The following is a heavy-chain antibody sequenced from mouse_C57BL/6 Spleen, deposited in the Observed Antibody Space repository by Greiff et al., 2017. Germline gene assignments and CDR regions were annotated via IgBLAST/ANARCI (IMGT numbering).Heavy chain of an antibody. J-gene: IGHJ4*01. CDR2: ISYDGSN. CDR3: ARDLGYDYDGNYYAMDY. D-gene: IGHD2-4*01. V-gene: IGHV3-6*01. Sequence: EVQLQESGPGLVKPSQSLSLTCSVTGYSITSGYYWNWIRQFPGNKLEWMGYISYDGSNNYNPSLKNRISITRDTSKNQFFLKLNSVTTEDTATYYCARDLGYDYDGNYYAMDYWGQGTSVTVSS. CDR1: GYSITSGYY.